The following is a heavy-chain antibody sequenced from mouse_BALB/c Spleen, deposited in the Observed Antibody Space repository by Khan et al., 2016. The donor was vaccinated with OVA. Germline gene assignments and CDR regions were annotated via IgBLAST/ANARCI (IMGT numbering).Heavy chain of an antibody. D-gene: IGHD2-4*01. V-gene: IGHV14-3*02. CDR3: ARSTMITFDY. Sequence: EVQLQESGAELVKPGASVKLSCTASGFYIKDTYMHWVKQRPEQGLEWIGRIDPANGNTKYDPKFQGKATITADTSSNTAYLQLSSLTSEDTAVYYCARSTMITFDYWGQGTTLTVSS. CDR2: IDPANGNT. CDR1: GFYIKDTY. J-gene: IGHJ2*01.